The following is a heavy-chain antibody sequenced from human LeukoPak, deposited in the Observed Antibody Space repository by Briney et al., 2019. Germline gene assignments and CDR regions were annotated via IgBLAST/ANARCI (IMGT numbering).Heavy chain of an antibody. D-gene: IGHD3-22*01. Sequence: ASVKVSCKASGYTFTGYYMHWVRQAPGQGLEWMGWINPSSGGTNYAQKFQGRVTMTRDTSISTAYMELSRLRSDDTAVYYCARIRDVCYDSSGYYCTYFDYWGQGTLVTVSS. CDR3: ARIRDVCYDSSGYYCTYFDY. J-gene: IGHJ4*02. CDR2: INPSSGGT. CDR1: GYTFTGYY. V-gene: IGHV1-2*02.